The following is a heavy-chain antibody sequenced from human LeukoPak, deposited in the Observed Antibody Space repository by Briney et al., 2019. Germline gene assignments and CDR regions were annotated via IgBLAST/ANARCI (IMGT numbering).Heavy chain of an antibody. J-gene: IGHJ3*02. CDR3: ARDSVDVKDGMEWLSHAFDI. V-gene: IGHV3-48*04. D-gene: IGHD3-3*01. CDR1: GFTFSAYS. CDR2: ITSTSSTI. Sequence: GGSLRLSCAASGFTFSAYSMNWVRQAPGKGLEWLSYITSTSSTIFYADSVKGRFTISRDNAKNSLYLQMNSLRAEDTAVYYCARDSVDVKDGMEWLSHAFDIWGQGTMVTVSS.